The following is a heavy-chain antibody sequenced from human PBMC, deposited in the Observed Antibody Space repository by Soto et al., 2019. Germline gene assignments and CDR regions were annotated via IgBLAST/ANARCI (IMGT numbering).Heavy chain of an antibody. Sequence: QVQLVESGGGVVQPGRSLRLSCAASGFTFSSYGMHWVRQAPGKGLEWVAVITYDGSNKYYADSVKGRFTISRDNSKNTLYLQMHSLRGEDTAVYYCAKDRDGYNDYYYYGMDVWGQGTTVTVSS. D-gene: IGHD5-12*01. CDR2: ITYDGSNK. CDR1: GFTFSSYG. V-gene: IGHV3-30*18. CDR3: AKDRDGYNDYYYYGMDV. J-gene: IGHJ6*02.